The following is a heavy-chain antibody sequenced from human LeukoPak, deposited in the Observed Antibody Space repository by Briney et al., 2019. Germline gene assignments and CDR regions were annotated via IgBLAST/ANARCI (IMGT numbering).Heavy chain of an antibody. CDR1: RYTLTELS. V-gene: IGHV1-24*01. J-gene: IGHJ3*02. Sequence: ASVKVSCKVSRYTLTELSMHWVRQAPGKGLEWMGGFDPEDGETIYAQKFQGRVTMTEDTSTDAAYMELSSLRSEDTAVYYCATDTFEWLFNAFDIWGQGTMVTVSS. CDR3: ATDTFEWLFNAFDI. CDR2: FDPEDGET. D-gene: IGHD3-9*01.